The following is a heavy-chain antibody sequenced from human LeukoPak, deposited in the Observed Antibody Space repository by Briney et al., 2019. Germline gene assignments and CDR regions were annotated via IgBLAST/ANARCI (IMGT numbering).Heavy chain of an antibody. D-gene: IGHD3-3*01. CDR2: ISSSGSSI. J-gene: IGHJ4*02. CDR3: ARATVGFDY. Sequence: PGGSLRRSCAAPGFTFSSYEMNWVRQAPGKGLEWVSYISSSGSSIYYADSVKGRFTISRDNAKNSQYLQMNSLRAEDTAVYYCARATVGFDYWGQGTLVTVSS. CDR1: GFTFSSYE. V-gene: IGHV3-48*03.